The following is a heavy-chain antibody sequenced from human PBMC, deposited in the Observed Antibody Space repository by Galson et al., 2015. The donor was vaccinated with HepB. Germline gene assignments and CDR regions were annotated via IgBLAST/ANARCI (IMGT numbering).Heavy chain of an antibody. V-gene: IGHV3-66*01. Sequence: LRLSCAASGFTVSSNYMSWVRQAPGKGLDWVSVIYRGGSTYYADSVKGRFTISRDNSKNTLYLQMNGLRAEDTAVDYCARDGYSSSWYVRYFDLWGRGTLVTVSS. CDR3: ARDGYSSSWYVRYFDL. J-gene: IGHJ2*01. CDR2: IYRGGST. D-gene: IGHD6-13*01. CDR1: GFTVSSNY.